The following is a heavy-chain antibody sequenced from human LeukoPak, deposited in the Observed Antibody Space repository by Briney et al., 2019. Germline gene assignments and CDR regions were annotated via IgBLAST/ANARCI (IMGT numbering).Heavy chain of an antibody. J-gene: IGHJ4*02. D-gene: IGHD2-15*01. V-gene: IGHV3-13*01. CDR3: AKAPVTTCSGAYCYPFDY. CDR1: GFTFSSYD. CDR2: IRTAGDI. Sequence: PGGSLRLSCAASGFTFSSYDMHWVRQATGKGLEWVSGIRTAGDIYYPGSVKGRFTISRENAKNSLYLQVNSLRAGDAAVYYCAKAPVTTCSGAYCYPFDYWSQGTLVTVSS.